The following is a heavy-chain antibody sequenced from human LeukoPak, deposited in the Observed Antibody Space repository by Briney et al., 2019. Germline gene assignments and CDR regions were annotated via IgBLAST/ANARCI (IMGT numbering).Heavy chain of an antibody. J-gene: IGHJ6*02. Sequence: GGSLRLSCAASGFTFSSYWMSWVRQAPGKGLEWVANIKQDGSEKYYVGSVKGRFTISRDNAKNSLYLQMNSLRAEDTAVYYCARDPGIVVVTAIQSYGMDVWGQGTTVTVSS. CDR1: GFTFSSYW. CDR2: IKQDGSEK. CDR3: ARDPGIVVVTAIQSYGMDV. V-gene: IGHV3-7*01. D-gene: IGHD2-21*02.